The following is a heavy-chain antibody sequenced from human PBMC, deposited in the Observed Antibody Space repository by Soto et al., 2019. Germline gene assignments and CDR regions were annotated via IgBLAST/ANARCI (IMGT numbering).Heavy chain of an antibody. J-gene: IGHJ4*02. V-gene: IGHV1-18*01. CDR2: INTYSGKT. CDR3: ARRYGDPSSSTGFDY. CDR1: GYTFSIYS. D-gene: IGHD2-21*02. Sequence: QVQLVQSGAEVKKPGASVKVSCKASGYTFSIYSITWVRQAPGQGLDWMGGINTYSGKTYYAQKFQGRVTMTTDTSTSTAYMDMRSLRSDDTAVYYCARRYGDPSSSTGFDYWGQGTLVSVSS.